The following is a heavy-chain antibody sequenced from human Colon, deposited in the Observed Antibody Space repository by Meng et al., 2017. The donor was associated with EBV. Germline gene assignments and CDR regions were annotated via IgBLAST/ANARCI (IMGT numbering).Heavy chain of an antibody. J-gene: IGHJ4*02. Sequence: QVLLQQLGAGLLKPSETLSRTCTVNGGSFSGYVWSWVRQPPGKGMEWIGEVSHPGSANYNPSLKSRVTISVDASEKQFSLRLTSVTAADSAVYYCARVPTTGYKDHWGQGTLVTLSS. CDR3: ARVPTTGYKDH. D-gene: IGHD3-9*01. CDR1: GGSFSGYV. V-gene: IGHV4-34*01. CDR2: VSHPGSA.